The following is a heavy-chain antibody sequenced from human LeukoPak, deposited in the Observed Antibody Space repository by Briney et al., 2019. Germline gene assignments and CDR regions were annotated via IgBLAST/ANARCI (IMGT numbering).Heavy chain of an antibody. V-gene: IGHV3-30-3*01. D-gene: IGHD2-2*01. Sequence: GGSLRLSCAASGFTFSSYAVHWVRQAPGKGLEWVAVMSYDGNNKYYADSVKGRFTISRDNSKNTLYLQMNSLRAEDTAVYYCAKGGVPVVSPAVNWGQGTLVTVSS. CDR2: MSYDGNNK. CDR1: GFTFSSYA. CDR3: AKGGVPVVSPAVN. J-gene: IGHJ4*02.